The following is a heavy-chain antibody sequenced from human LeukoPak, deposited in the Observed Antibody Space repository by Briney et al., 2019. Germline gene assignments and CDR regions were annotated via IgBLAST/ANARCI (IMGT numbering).Heavy chain of an antibody. CDR1: GFTFSSHA. D-gene: IGHD2-2*01. CDR3: ARDRSRNYSCDY. J-gene: IGHJ4*02. CDR2: ISYDGSIK. V-gene: IGHV3-30-3*01. Sequence: GRSLRLSCAASGFTFSSHAMHWVRQAPGKGLEWVAFISYDGSIKYYADSVKGRFTISRDNSMNTLYLQMSSLRTEDTAVYYCARDRSRNYSCDYWGLGTLVSVSS.